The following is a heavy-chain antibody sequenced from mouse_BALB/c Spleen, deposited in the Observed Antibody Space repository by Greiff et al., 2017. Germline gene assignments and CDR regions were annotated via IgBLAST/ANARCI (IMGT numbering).Heavy chain of an antibody. J-gene: IGHJ2*01. Sequence: EVQLQQSGAELEKPGASVKLSCTASGFNIKDTYMHWVKQRPEQGLEWIGRIDPANGNTKYDPKFQGKATLTADTSSNTAYLQLSSLTSEDTAVDYCARGDYGSSFDYWGQGTTLTVSA. V-gene: IGHV14-3*02. CDR2: IDPANGNT. CDR3: ARGDYGSSFDY. D-gene: IGHD1-1*01. CDR1: GFNIKDTY.